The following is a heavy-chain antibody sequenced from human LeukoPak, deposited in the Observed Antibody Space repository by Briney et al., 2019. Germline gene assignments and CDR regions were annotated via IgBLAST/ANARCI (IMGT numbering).Heavy chain of an antibody. D-gene: IGHD2-15*01. CDR1: GFTFSSHW. V-gene: IGHV3-7*01. J-gene: IGHJ4*02. CDR3: ARDHVVDGLVFDY. CDR2: INQYGSER. Sequence: GGSLRLSCAASGFTFSSHWMSWVRQAPGKGLEWVANINQYGSERNYVDSVEGRFTISRDNAKSSLYLQMNSLRAEDTAIYYCARDHVVDGLVFDYWGQGTLVTVSS.